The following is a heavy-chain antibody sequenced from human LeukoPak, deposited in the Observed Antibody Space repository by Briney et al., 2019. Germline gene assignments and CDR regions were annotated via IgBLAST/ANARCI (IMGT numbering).Heavy chain of an antibody. CDR2: ISGSGGST. D-gene: IGHD2-2*01. Sequence: GGSLRLSCAASGFTFSSYAMSWVRQAPGKGLEWVSAISGSGGSTYYADSVKGRFTISRDKSKNTLYLQMGSLRAEDMAVYYCARPVTPNYYMDVWGKGTTVTVSS. J-gene: IGHJ6*03. V-gene: IGHV3-23*01. CDR3: ARPVTPNYYMDV. CDR1: GFTFSSYA.